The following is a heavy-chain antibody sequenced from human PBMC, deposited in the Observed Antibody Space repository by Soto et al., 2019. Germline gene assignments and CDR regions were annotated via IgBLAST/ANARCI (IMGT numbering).Heavy chain of an antibody. CDR2: IYSSGTT. D-gene: IGHD5-18*01. CDR1: GFTVTSNY. J-gene: IGHJ6*04. Sequence: EVQLVETGGGLIQPGGSLSLSCAASGFTVTSNYMNWVRQAPGKGLEWVSIIYSSGTTYYADSVKGRFTISRDKSKNTLYLQMRNLRAEDTAIYYCARVDTYDSYSAMDVWGKGPTVPVSS. V-gene: IGHV3-53*02. CDR3: ARVDTYDSYSAMDV.